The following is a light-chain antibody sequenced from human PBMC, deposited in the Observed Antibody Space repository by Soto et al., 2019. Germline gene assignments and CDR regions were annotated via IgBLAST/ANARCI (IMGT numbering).Light chain of an antibody. CDR3: QQYNSYSWT. CDR2: DAS. J-gene: IGKJ1*01. V-gene: IGKV1-5*01. Sequence: QLTQSPSTLSASVGDRVTITCRASQNIGKWLAWYQQKPGKAPNLLISDASRWESGVPSRFRGRGSGTEFTLTISSLQPDDFATYYCQQYNSYSWTFGQGTKVDIK. CDR1: QNIGKW.